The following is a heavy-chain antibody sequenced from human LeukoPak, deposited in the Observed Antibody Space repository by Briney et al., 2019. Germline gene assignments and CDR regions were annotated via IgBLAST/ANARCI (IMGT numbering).Heavy chain of an antibody. CDR1: GGSISSGGYS. Sequence: PSETLSLTCAVSGGSISSGGYSWSWIRQPPGKGLEWIGYIYHSGSTYYNPSLKSRVTISVDRSKNQFSLKLSSVTAADTAVYHCARGAIRYFDWLSHFDYWGQGTLVTVSS. D-gene: IGHD3-9*01. J-gene: IGHJ4*02. CDR2: IYHSGST. CDR3: ARGAIRYFDWLSHFDY. V-gene: IGHV4-30-2*01.